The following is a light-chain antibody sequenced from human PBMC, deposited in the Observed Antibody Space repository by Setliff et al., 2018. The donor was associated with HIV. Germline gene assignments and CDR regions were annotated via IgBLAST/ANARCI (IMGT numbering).Light chain of an antibody. CDR2: DVS. CDR3: SSYSSSTTPYV. V-gene: IGLV2-14*03. J-gene: IGLJ1*01. Sequence: QSVLTQPASVSGSPGQSMTISCTGTNSDIGTYNYVSWYQKHPGKAPKLMIYDVSNRPSGISNRFSGSKSGNAASLTISGLQAEDDADYFCSSYSSSTTPYVFGTGTKVTVL. CDR1: NSDIGTYNY.